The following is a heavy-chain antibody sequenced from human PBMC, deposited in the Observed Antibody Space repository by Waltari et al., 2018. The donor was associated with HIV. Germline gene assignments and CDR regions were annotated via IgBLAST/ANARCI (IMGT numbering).Heavy chain of an antibody. D-gene: IGHD6-6*01. CDR1: GFPFNTFA. CDR2: FWSDGVEI. CDR3: ARGYSSSRWIPLYH. J-gene: IGHJ4*02. V-gene: IGHV3-33*01. Sequence: QVQLVESGGGVVQPGTSLTLSCAVSGFPFNTFAIHWVRQSPGKGLEWLAVFWSDGVEISYADSVKGRFTISKDSSQKTLYLHLTSLRAEDTALYYCARGYSSSRWIPLYHWGRGTLVTVSS.